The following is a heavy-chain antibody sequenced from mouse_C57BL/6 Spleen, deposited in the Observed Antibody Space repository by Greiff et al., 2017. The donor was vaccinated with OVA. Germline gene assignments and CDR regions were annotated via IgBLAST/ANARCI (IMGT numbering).Heavy chain of an antibody. V-gene: IGHV2-2*01. CDR1: GFSLTSYG. Sequence: VKLQESGPGLVQPSQSLSITCTVSGFSLTSYGVHWVRQSPGKGLEWLGVIWSGGSTDYNAAFISRLSISKDNSKSQVFFKMNSLQADDTAIYYCARNFIWVRTDFQFAYWGQGTLVTVSA. CDR3: ARNFIWVRTDFQFAY. J-gene: IGHJ3*01. D-gene: IGHD2-14*01. CDR2: IWSGGST.